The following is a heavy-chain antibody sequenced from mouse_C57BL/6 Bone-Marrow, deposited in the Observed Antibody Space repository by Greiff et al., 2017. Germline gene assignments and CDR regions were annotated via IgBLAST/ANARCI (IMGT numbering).Heavy chain of an antibody. CDR2: LSPSNGGT. Sequence: QVQLQESGPELVKPGASVKLSCKASGYSFTSYWMHWVKQRPGKGLEWIGNLSPSNGGTNNNEKFKDKATLTVYKTSSTAYMRLSSLTSEDSAVYYCAIWLWLRPGVYFDDWGQGTTLTVSS. D-gene: IGHD2-2*01. J-gene: IGHJ2*01. CDR1: GYSFTSYW. CDR3: AIWLWLRPGVYFDD. V-gene: IGHV1-53*01.